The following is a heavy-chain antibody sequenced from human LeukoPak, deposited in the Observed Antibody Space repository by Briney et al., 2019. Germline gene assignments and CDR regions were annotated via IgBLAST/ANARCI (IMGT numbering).Heavy chain of an antibody. CDR1: GYTFTSYG. V-gene: IGHV1-3*01. D-gene: IGHD3-3*01. CDR3: ARETSRITIFGVAYREGMDV. Sequence: ASVKVSCKTSGYTFTSYGMHWVRQDTGQRLEWMAWINGGNDDAKYSQKFQGRVTIIRDTSASTAYMELSSLGSEDTAVYYCARETSRITIFGVAYREGMDVWGQGTTVTVSS. CDR2: INGGNDDA. J-gene: IGHJ6*02.